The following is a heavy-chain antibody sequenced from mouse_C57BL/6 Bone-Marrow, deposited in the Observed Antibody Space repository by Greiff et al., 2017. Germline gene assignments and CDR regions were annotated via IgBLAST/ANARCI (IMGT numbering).Heavy chain of an antibody. CDR1: GFTFSSYG. V-gene: IGHV5-6*01. D-gene: IGHD2-3*01. Sequence: EVMLVESGGDLVKPGGSLKLSCAASGFTFSSYGMSWVRQTPDKRLEWVATISSGGSYTYYPDSVKGRFTISRDNAKNTLYLQMSSLKSEDTAMYYCARCGLLYYFDYWGQGTTLTVSS. CDR2: ISSGGSYT. J-gene: IGHJ2*01. CDR3: ARCGLLYYFDY.